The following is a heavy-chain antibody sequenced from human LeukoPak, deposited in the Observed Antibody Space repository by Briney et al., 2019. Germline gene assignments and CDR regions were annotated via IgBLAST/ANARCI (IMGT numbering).Heavy chain of an antibody. D-gene: IGHD3-22*01. J-gene: IGHJ4*02. CDR2: VDPEDGET. CDR1: GYTFTDYY. V-gene: IGHV1-69-2*01. CDR3: ATEDYYDSSGYYDY. Sequence: ASVKISCEVSGYTFTDYYMHWVQQAPGKGLEWMGLVDPEDGETIYAEKFQGRVTITADTSTDTAYMGLSSLRSEDTAVYYCATEDYYDSSGYYDYWGQGTLVTVSS.